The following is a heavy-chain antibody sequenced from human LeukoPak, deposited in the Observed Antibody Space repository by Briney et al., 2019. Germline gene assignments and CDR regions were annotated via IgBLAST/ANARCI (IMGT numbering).Heavy chain of an antibody. Sequence: ASVKVSCKASGYTFTGYYTHWVRQAPGQGLEWMGWINSNSGGTNYAQKFQGRVTMTRDTSISTVYMELSRLRSDDTAVYYCAREKVEGANWFDPWGQGTLVTVFS. CDR3: AREKVEGANWFDP. J-gene: IGHJ5*02. CDR1: GYTFTGYY. D-gene: IGHD2-15*01. V-gene: IGHV1-2*02. CDR2: INSNSGGT.